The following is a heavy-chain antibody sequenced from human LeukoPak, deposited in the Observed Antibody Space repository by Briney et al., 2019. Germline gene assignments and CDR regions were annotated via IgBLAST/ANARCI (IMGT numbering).Heavy chain of an antibody. CDR2: IYTSGST. CDR1: GGSISSGSYY. CDR3: ARGGWLDH. J-gene: IGHJ4*02. Sequence: SETLSLTCTVSGGSISSGSYYWSWIRQPAGKGLEWIGRIYTSGSTNYNPSLKSRVTISVDTSKNQFSLKLSSVTAADTAVYYCARGGWLDHWGQGALVTVSS. V-gene: IGHV4-61*02. D-gene: IGHD5-24*01.